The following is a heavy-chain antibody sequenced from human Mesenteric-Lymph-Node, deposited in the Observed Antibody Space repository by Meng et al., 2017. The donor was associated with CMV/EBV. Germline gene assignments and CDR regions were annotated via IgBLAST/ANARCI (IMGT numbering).Heavy chain of an antibody. Sequence: LTCAVYGGSFSGYYWSWIRQPPGKGLEWVSVIYRDGSTYYADSVKGRFTISRDNSKNTLYLQMNSLRAEDTAVYYCARDTEWELGYWGQGTLVTVSS. CDR3: ARDTEWELGY. CDR2: IYRDGST. CDR1: GGSFSGYY. D-gene: IGHD1-26*01. V-gene: IGHV3-53*01. J-gene: IGHJ4*02.